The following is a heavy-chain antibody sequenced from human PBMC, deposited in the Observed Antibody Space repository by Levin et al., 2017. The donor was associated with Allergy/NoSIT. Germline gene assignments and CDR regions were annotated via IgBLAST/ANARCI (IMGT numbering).Heavy chain of an antibody. D-gene: IGHD4-17*01. CDR1: GFTFSNYG. V-gene: IGHV3-33*01. CDR2: IWFDDSNK. CDR3: AGENSGDSVKIDY. Sequence: QPGGSLRLSCTASGFTFSNYGMHWVRQAPGKGLEWVAVIWFDDSNKYYGDSVKGRFTISRDSSRNTLYLQMNSLRAEDTAVYYCAGENSGDSVKIDYWGQGTLVTVSS. J-gene: IGHJ4*02.